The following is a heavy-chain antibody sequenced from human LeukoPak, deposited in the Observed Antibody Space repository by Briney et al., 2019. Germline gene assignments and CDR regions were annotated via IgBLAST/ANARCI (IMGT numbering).Heavy chain of an antibody. CDR2: ISHSGST. CDR3: ARGLRIVGAFNWFDP. CDR1: GGSFSGYY. D-gene: IGHD1-26*01. Sequence: SETLSLTCAVYGGSFSGYYWSWIRQPPGKGLEWIGEISHSGSTNYNPSLKSRVTISVDTSKNQFSLKLSSVTAADTAVYYCARGLRIVGAFNWFDPWGQGTLVTVSS. J-gene: IGHJ5*02. V-gene: IGHV4-34*01.